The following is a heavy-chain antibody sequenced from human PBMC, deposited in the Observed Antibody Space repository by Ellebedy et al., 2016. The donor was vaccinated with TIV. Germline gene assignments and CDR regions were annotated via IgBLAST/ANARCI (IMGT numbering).Heavy chain of an antibody. Sequence: GGSLRLXXAASGFTFSSYAMNWVRQAPGKGLEWVSAISGSGGSRYYADSVKGRFTISRDNSKNTLYLQMNSLRAEDTAVYYCARASVNYYGSGRDYYGMDVWGQGTTVTVSS. J-gene: IGHJ6*02. V-gene: IGHV3-23*01. CDR1: GFTFSSYA. CDR3: ARASVNYYGSGRDYYGMDV. CDR2: ISGSGGSR. D-gene: IGHD3-10*01.